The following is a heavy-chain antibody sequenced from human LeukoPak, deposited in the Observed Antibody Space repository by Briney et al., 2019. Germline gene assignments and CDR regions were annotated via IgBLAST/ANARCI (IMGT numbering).Heavy chain of an antibody. D-gene: IGHD3-22*01. Sequence: GGSLRLSCAASGFTFSSYAMHWVRQAPGKGLEHVSAISSNGGSTYYANSVKGRFTISRDNSKNTLYLQMGSLRAEDMAVYYCARGRKWLLNSWGQGTLVTVSS. J-gene: IGHJ4*02. CDR1: GFTFSSYA. CDR2: ISSNGGST. V-gene: IGHV3-64*01. CDR3: ARGRKWLLNS.